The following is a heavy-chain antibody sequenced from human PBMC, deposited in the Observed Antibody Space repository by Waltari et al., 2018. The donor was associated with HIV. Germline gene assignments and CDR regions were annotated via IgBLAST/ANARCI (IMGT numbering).Heavy chain of an antibody. CDR3: ARETAQGCSSTSCYGAFDI. Sequence: EVQLVESGGGLVQPGGSLRLSCAASGFTFSSYDMHWVRQATGQGLEWVSAIGTAGDTYYPGSVKGRFTISRENAKNSLYLQMNSLRAGDTAVYYCARETAQGCSSTSCYGAFDIWGQGTMVTVSS. CDR2: IGTAGDT. J-gene: IGHJ3*02. CDR1: GFTFSSYD. V-gene: IGHV3-13*04. D-gene: IGHD2-2*01.